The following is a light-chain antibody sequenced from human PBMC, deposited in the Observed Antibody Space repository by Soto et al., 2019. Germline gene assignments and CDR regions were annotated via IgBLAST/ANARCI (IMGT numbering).Light chain of an antibody. Sequence: DIQMTQSPSSLAASVGDRVIITCRASQGVGNEVGWYQQKPGKAPKRLIYAASTLQSGTPSRFSGSGSGTEFSLTISSLQPEDFATYFCSQHNAYPRTVGQGTMVEMK. CDR1: QGVGNE. CDR3: SQHNAYPRT. CDR2: AAS. J-gene: IGKJ1*01. V-gene: IGKV1-17*01.